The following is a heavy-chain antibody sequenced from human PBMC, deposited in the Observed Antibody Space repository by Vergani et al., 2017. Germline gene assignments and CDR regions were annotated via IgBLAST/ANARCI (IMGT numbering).Heavy chain of an antibody. CDR2: IYYSGST. CDR3: AREVGIVVVPAALAFDY. V-gene: IGHV4-30-4*08. D-gene: IGHD2-2*03. CDR1: GFTFGDYY. J-gene: IGHJ4*02. Sequence: VQLVESGGGLVQPGRSLRLSCTASGFTFGDYYWSWIRQPPGKGLEWIGYIYYSGSTYYNPSLKSRVTISVDTSKNQFSLKLSSVTAADTAVYYCAREVGIVVVPAALAFDYWGQGTLVTVSS.